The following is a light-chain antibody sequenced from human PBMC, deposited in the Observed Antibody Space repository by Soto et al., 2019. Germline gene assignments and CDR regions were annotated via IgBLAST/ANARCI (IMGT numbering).Light chain of an antibody. Sequence: EIVMTQSPATLSMSPGERATLSCRAGQSVSSNLAWYQQKPGQAPRLLIYGASTRATGIPARFSGSGSGTEFTLTISSLQSEDFAVYYCQQYNNWPQTFGRGTKVEIK. CDR2: GAS. CDR3: QQYNNWPQT. J-gene: IGKJ1*01. CDR1: QSVSSN. V-gene: IGKV3-15*01.